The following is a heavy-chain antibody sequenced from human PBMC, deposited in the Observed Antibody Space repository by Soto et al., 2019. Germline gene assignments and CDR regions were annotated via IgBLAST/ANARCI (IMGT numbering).Heavy chain of an antibody. CDR1: GFTFSSYA. J-gene: IGHJ6*02. CDR3: AKDQGNYYDSSGYIYYYYGMDV. CDR2: ISGSGGST. Sequence: GGSLRLSCAASGFTFSSYAMSWVRQAPGKGLEWVSAISGSGGSTYYADSVKGRFTSSRDNSKNTLYLQMNSLRAEDTAVYYCAKDQGNYYDSSGYIYYYYGMDVWGQGTTVTVSS. D-gene: IGHD3-22*01. V-gene: IGHV3-23*01.